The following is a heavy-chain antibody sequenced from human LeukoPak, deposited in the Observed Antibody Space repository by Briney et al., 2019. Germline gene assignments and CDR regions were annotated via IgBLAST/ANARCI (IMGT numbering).Heavy chain of an antibody. CDR3: ARDQVRSNIVVVPAAMAY. Sequence: ASVKVSCKASGGTFSSYAISWVRQAPGQGLEWMGGIIPIFGTANYAQKFQGRVTITANESTSTAYMELGSLRSEDTAVYYCARDQVRSNIVVVPAAMAYWGQGTPVTVSS. J-gene: IGHJ4*02. D-gene: IGHD2-2*01. CDR2: IIPIFGTA. V-gene: IGHV1-69*13. CDR1: GGTFSSYA.